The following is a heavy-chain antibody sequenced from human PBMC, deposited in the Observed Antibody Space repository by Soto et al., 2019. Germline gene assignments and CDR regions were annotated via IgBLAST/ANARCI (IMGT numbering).Heavy chain of an antibody. CDR1: GFTFRSYA. J-gene: IGHJ4*02. V-gene: IGHV3-23*01. CDR2: ISGSGGST. CDR3: AKDLVTVTTVDHGGY. D-gene: IGHD4-17*01. Sequence: GGSLRLSCAASGFTFRSYAMSWVRQAPGKGLEWVSAISGSGGSTYYADSVKGRFTISRDNSKNTLYLQMNSLRAEDTAVYYCAKDLVTVTTVDHGGYWGQGTLVTVSS.